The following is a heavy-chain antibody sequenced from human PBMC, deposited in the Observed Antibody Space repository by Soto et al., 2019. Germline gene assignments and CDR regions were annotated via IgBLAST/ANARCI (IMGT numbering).Heavy chain of an antibody. Sequence: QVQLVESGGGVVQPGRSLRLSCAASGFTFSSYGMHWVRQAPGKGLEWVAVISYDGSNKYYVDSVKGRFTISRDNSKNTLYLQMNSLRAEDTAVYYCAKDRGIAAAELGDYWGQGTLVTVSS. CDR3: AKDRGIAAAELGDY. D-gene: IGHD6-13*01. V-gene: IGHV3-30*18. J-gene: IGHJ4*02. CDR1: GFTFSSYG. CDR2: ISYDGSNK.